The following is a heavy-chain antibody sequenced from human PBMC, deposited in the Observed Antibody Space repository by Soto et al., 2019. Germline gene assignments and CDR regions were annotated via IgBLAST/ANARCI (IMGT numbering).Heavy chain of an antibody. V-gene: IGHV3-30*18. J-gene: IGHJ6*02. Sequence: QVQLVESGGGEVQPGRSLTISCAASGFTFSTYGMHGVRQTPGKGLECVAVISYDGTNKFYSDSVKGRFTISRDNFKNPLTLQMNSLRADDTAVYSCAKDLQSYGDYDYYCYGMDVWGLGTRVTVSS. D-gene: IGHD4-17*01. CDR3: AKDLQSYGDYDYYCYGMDV. CDR1: GFTFSTYG. CDR2: ISYDGTNK.